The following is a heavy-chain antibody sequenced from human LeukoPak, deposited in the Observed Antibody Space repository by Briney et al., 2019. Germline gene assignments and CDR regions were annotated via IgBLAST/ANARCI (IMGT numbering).Heavy chain of an antibody. J-gene: IGHJ4*02. Sequence: TGGSLRLSCAASGYTFNNAWMSWVRQAPGKGLEWVGRIKSKSDGGTVDYAAPLKGRFTISRDDSKNMLYLQMNSLKTEDSAVYYCTTRPVAGSSPYWGQGTLVTVSS. CDR1: GYTFNNAW. D-gene: IGHD6-19*01. CDR2: IKSKSDGGTV. CDR3: TTRPVAGSSPY. V-gene: IGHV3-15*01.